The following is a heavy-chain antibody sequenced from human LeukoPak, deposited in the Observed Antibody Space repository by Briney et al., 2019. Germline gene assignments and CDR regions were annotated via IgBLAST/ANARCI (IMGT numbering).Heavy chain of an antibody. CDR2: IDHRGDT. CDR1: GGSFSRYY. V-gene: IGHV4-34*01. J-gene: IGHJ4*03. CDR3: ARGPTISETGYFDF. Sequence: SETLSLTCAVYGGSFSRYYWSWIRQSPGKGLGWIAEIDHRGDTNYNPSVKSRVTISVDTSKNQFSLKVRSLSAADTAVYSCARGPTISETGYFDFWGQGTLVTVSS. D-gene: IGHD1-1*01.